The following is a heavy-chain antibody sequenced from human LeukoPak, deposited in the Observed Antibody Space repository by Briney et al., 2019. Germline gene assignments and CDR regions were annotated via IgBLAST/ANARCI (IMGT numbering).Heavy chain of an antibody. CDR3: ARVEGANHDY. V-gene: IGHV4-61*02. CDR1: GGSISSGSYY. Sequence: TSETLSLTCTVSGGSISSGSYYWSWIRQPAGKGLEWIGRIYTSGSTNYNPSLKSRVTISVDTSKNQFSLKLSSVTAADTAVYYCARVEGANHDYWGQGTLVTVSS. J-gene: IGHJ4*02. D-gene: IGHD1-26*01. CDR2: IYTSGST.